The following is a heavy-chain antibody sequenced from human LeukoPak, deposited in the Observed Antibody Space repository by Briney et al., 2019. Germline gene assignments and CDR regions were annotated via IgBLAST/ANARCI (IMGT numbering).Heavy chain of an antibody. D-gene: IGHD3-22*01. V-gene: IGHV1-69*01. Sequence: SVKVSCKASGGTFSSYAIGWVRQAPGQGLEWMGGIIPIFGTANYAQKFQGRVTITADESTSTAYMELSSLRSEDTAVYYCASRDYYDSSGYYYSFDYWGQGTLVTVSS. J-gene: IGHJ4*02. CDR1: GGTFSSYA. CDR2: IIPIFGTA. CDR3: ASRDYYDSSGYYYSFDY.